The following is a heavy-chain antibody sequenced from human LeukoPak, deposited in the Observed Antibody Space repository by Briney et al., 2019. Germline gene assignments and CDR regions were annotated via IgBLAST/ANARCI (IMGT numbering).Heavy chain of an antibody. V-gene: IGHV4-39*02. D-gene: IGHD5-12*01. J-gene: IGHJ4*02. CDR1: GGSISSSSYY. CDR3: ARDISGYITFDY. Sequence: SETLSLTCTVSGGSISSSSYYWGWIRQPPGKGLEWIGNIYYSGTSYYNPSLKSRVTISVDTSKNQFPLKLSSVTAADTAVYYCARDISGYITFDYWGQGTLVTVSS. CDR2: IYYSGTS.